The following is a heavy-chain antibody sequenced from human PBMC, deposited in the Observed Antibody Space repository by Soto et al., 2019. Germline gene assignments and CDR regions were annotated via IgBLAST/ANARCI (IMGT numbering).Heavy chain of an antibody. CDR1: GFSVSSNY. V-gene: IGHV3-53*01. Sequence: HPGGSLRLSCAISGFSVSSNYLSWVRQAPGKGLEWVSVHYSGGSTYYADSVQGRFTISRDKSNNTLYLQMRRVRAEDTAVYYCARRFSTNWSHDYWGQGTLVTVSS. CDR3: ARRFSTNWSHDY. J-gene: IGHJ4*02. CDR2: HYSGGST. D-gene: IGHD6-13*01.